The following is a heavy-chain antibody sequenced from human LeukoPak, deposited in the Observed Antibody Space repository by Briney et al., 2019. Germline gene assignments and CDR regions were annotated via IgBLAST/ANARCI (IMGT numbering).Heavy chain of an antibody. Sequence: SETLSLACTVSGGSISSYYWSWIRQPPGKGLEWIGYIYYSGSTNYNPSLKSRVTISVDTSKNQFSLKLSSVTAADTAVYYCARQRAFDIWGQGTMVTVSS. CDR1: GGSISSYY. CDR2: IYYSGST. J-gene: IGHJ3*02. CDR3: ARQRAFDI. V-gene: IGHV4-59*01.